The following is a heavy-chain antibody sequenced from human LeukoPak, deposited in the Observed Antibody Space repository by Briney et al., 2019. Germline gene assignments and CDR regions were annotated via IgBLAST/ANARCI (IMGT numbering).Heavy chain of an antibody. D-gene: IGHD2-2*03. Sequence: GGSLRLSCASAGFTLSSYAMSWVRQAPGKGLEWVSAISGSGGSTYYADSVEGRFTISRDNSKNTLYLQMNSLRAEDTAVYYCAQDEVAIVVVPAAMSIHWGQGTLVTVSS. CDR3: AQDEVAIVVVPAAMSIH. V-gene: IGHV3-23*01. CDR2: ISGSGGST. CDR1: GFTLSSYA. J-gene: IGHJ4*02.